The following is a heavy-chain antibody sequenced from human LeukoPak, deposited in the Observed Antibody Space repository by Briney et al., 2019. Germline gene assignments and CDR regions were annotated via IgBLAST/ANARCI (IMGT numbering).Heavy chain of an antibody. CDR3: AKDRKVSDI. J-gene: IGHJ3*02. V-gene: IGHV3-23*01. CDR1: GVTFSTYA. Sequence: GGSLRLSCTASGVTFSTYAMSWVRQAPGKGLQWVSAVSGSGGTTYYADSVKGRFTISRDNSKNTVYLQMNSLRVEDTALYYCAKDRKVSDIWGQGTMVTVSS. CDR2: VSGSGGTT.